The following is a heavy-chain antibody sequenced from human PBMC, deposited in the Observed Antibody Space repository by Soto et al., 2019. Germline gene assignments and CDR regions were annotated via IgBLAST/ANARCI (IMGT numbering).Heavy chain of an antibody. CDR3: ARDGGYGDYFDY. V-gene: IGHV4-59*01. J-gene: IGHJ4*02. CDR1: GGSISSYY. D-gene: IGHD4-17*01. Sequence: SETLSLTCTISGGSISSYYWSWIRQPPGKGLEWIGYIYYSGSTNYNPSHKSRVTITVDTSKNQFSLKLSFVTAADTAVYYCARDGGYGDYFDYWGQGTLVTVS. CDR2: IYYSGST.